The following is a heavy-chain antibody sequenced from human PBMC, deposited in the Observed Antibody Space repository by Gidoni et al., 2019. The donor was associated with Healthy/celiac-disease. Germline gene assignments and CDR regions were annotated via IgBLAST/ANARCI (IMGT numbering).Heavy chain of an antibody. CDR3: ARARYRFCSSTSCYGDWFDP. V-gene: IGHV4-4*02. D-gene: IGHD2-2*01. Sequence: QVQLQESGPGLVKPSGTLSLTCAVSGGSISSSTWWRWVRQPPGKGLEWIGEIYHSGSTNYNPSLKSRVTISVDKSKNQFSLKLSSVTAADTAVYYCARARYRFCSSTSCYGDWFDPWGQGTLVTVSS. J-gene: IGHJ5*02. CDR1: GGSISSSTW. CDR2: IYHSGST.